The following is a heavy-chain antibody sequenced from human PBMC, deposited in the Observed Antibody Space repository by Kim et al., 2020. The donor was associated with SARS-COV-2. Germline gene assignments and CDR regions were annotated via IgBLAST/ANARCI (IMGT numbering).Heavy chain of an antibody. J-gene: IGHJ6*02. Sequence: YSPSFQGQVTISADKSISTAYLQWSSLKASDTAMYYCARSDYYYYYGMDVWGQGTTVTVSS. V-gene: IGHV5-51*01. CDR3: ARSDYYYYYGMDV.